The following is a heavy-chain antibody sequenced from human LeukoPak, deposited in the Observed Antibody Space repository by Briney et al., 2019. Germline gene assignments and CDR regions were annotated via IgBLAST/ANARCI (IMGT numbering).Heavy chain of an antibody. V-gene: IGHV3-7*01. CDR2: IDPDGSET. D-gene: IGHD1-20*01. CDR1: GSTFSNYW. Sequence: GGSLRLSCAASGSTFSNYWMSWVRQAPGKGLEWVANIDPDGSETQYVGSVKGRFTTSRDNAKNSLYLQMDSLRAEDTAIYYCARIWYFGDNNWRYFDYWGQGTLVTVSS. J-gene: IGHJ4*02. CDR3: ARIWYFGDNNWRYFDY.